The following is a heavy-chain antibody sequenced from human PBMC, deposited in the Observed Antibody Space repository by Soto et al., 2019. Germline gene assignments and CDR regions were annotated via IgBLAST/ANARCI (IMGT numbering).Heavy chain of an antibody. D-gene: IGHD6-13*01. CDR2: ISYDGSNK. V-gene: IGHV3-30*18. J-gene: IGHJ4*02. Sequence: GGSLRLSCAASGFTFSSYGMHWVRQAPGKGLEWVAVISYDGSNKYYADSVKGRFTISRDNSKNTLYLQMNSLRAEDTAVYYCAKEEGIAAAGTNYWGQGTLVTVSS. CDR1: GFTFSSYG. CDR3: AKEEGIAAAGTNY.